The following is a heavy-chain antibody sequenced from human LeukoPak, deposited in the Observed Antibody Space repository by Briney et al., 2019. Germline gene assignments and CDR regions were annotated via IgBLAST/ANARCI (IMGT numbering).Heavy chain of an antibody. Sequence: SETLSLTCTVSGGSINTYYWSWIRQTPGKGLEWFGYIYSSGSTKCNPSLKSRVSISVDTSKNQFSLKLSSVTAADTALYYCARQYGSYNPFDYWGQGTLVTVSS. V-gene: IGHV4-59*08. CDR3: ARQYGSYNPFDY. D-gene: IGHD3-10*01. CDR1: GGSINTYY. CDR2: IYSSGST. J-gene: IGHJ4*02.